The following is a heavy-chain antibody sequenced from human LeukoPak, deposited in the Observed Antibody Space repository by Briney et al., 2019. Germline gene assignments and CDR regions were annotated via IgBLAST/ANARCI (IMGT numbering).Heavy chain of an antibody. CDR1: DASISGYY. CDR2: IYYTGNT. V-gene: IGHV4-59*01. D-gene: IGHD2-15*01. CDR3: ARGRGGGGTSNNWFDP. Sequence: SETLSLTCTVSDASISGYYWSWIRQPPGKGLDYIGYIYYTGNTNYNPSLKSRVTITVDTSKNQFSLKLSAVTAADTAVYYCARGRGGGGTSNNWFDPWGQGTHVIVSS. J-gene: IGHJ5*02.